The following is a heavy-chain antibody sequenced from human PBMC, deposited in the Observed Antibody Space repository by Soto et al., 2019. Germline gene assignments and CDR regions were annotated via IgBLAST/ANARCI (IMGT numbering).Heavy chain of an antibody. CDR3: ARNSEGYYDILTGYPY. D-gene: IGHD3-9*01. J-gene: IGHJ4*02. CDR2: ISAYNGNT. Sequence: GASVKVSCKASVYTFTSYGISWVRQAPGQGLEGMGWISAYNGNTNYAQKLQGRVTMTTDTSTSTAYMELRSLRSDDTAVYYCARNSEGYYDILTGYPYWGQGTLVTVSS. V-gene: IGHV1-18*04. CDR1: VYTFTSYG.